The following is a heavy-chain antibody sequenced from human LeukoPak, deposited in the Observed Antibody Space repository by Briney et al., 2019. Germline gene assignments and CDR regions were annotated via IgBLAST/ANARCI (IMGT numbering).Heavy chain of an antibody. Sequence: GGSLRLSCSASGFIFSNYWMNWVRQAPGKGLEWVAIIRQDGADISYADSVKGRFTISRDNTKNSLYLQMNSLRAEDTAVYYCVRDRSHDYWGQGTLVTVSS. CDR3: VRDRSHDY. V-gene: IGHV3-7*01. J-gene: IGHJ4*02. CDR1: GFIFSNYW. CDR2: IRQDGADI.